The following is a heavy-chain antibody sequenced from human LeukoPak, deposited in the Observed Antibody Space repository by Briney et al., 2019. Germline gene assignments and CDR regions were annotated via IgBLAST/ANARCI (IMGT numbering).Heavy chain of an antibody. J-gene: IGHJ4*02. D-gene: IGHD3-22*01. Sequence: PGGSLRLSCAASGISFASYWVTWFRQAPGKGLEWVANIGQDGTETVYVGSVKGRFTISRDNARKLLFLQMNSLRADDTAVYYCAIPSSYDGSRYYHAYWGQGTLVSVSS. CDR1: GISFASYW. CDR2: IGQDGTET. CDR3: AIPSSYDGSRYYHAY. V-gene: IGHV3-7*01.